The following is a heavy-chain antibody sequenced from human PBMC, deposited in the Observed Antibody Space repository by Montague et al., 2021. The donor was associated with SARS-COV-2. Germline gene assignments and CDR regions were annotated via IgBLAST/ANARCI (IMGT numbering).Heavy chain of an antibody. Sequence: SETLSLTCAVYGGSFSGYYWSWIRQPPGKGLEWIGEINHSGSTNYNPSLKSRVTISVDTSKNQFSLKLSSVTAADTAVYYCARALVRGGDFDHWGQGTLVTVSS. CDR3: ARALVRGGDFDH. CDR1: GGSFSGYY. V-gene: IGHV4-34*01. D-gene: IGHD3-10*01. CDR2: INHSGST. J-gene: IGHJ4*02.